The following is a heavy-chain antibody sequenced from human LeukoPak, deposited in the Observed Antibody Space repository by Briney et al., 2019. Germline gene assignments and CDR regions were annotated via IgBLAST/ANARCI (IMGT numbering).Heavy chain of an antibody. D-gene: IGHD6-19*01. CDR3: ARGRGSGHKENWFDP. J-gene: IGHJ5*02. CDR2: MNPNSGNT. Sequence: VASVKVSCKASGYAFSTYDINWVRQATGQGPEWMGWMNPNSGNTGYTQNFQGRVTMTRNTSITTAYMELSSLKSGDTAVYYCARGRGSGHKENWFDPWGQGTLVTVSS. V-gene: IGHV1-8*01. CDR1: GYAFSTYD.